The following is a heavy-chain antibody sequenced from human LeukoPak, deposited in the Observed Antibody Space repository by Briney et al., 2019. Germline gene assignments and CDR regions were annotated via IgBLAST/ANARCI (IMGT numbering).Heavy chain of an antibody. V-gene: IGHV3-21*01. CDR1: GFTFSSYS. D-gene: IGHD5-18*01. CDR2: ISSSSSYI. Sequence: GGSLRLSCAASGFTFSSYSMNWVRQAPGKGLEWVSSISSSSSYIYYADSVKGRFTISRDNAKNSLYLQMNSLRVEDTAVYYCAREDTSMGSDYWGQGTLVTVSS. J-gene: IGHJ4*02. CDR3: AREDTSMGSDY.